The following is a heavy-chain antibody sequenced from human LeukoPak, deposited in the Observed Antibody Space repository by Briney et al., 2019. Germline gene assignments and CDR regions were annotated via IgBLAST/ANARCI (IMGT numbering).Heavy chain of an antibody. CDR1: GGTFNSYT. J-gene: IGHJ2*01. CDR2: IIPIFGTS. D-gene: IGHD4-11*01. V-gene: IGHV1-69*06. Sequence: SVKVSCKASGGTFNSYTFSWVRQAPGQGLEWMGGIIPIFGTSNYAQKFQGRVTITADKSTSTAYMELSSLTSEDTAVYYCVRAPYGDYSNPYWYFDLWGRGTLVPVSS. CDR3: VRAPYGDYSNPYWYFDL.